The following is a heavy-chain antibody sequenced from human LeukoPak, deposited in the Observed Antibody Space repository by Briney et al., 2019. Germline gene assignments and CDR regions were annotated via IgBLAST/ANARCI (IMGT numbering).Heavy chain of an antibody. CDR2: ISYSGST. CDR1: GGSFTPYY. D-gene: IGHD3-10*01. Sequence: SETLSLTCTVSGGSFTPYYWSWIRQPPGKGLEWIGHISYSGSTNYNPSLKSRVTISVDTSKNQFSLKLSSVTAADTAVYYCARHRWDLYYYGSGSSETTFDYWGQGTLVTVSS. J-gene: IGHJ4*02. V-gene: IGHV4-59*08. CDR3: ARHRWDLYYYGSGSSETTFDY.